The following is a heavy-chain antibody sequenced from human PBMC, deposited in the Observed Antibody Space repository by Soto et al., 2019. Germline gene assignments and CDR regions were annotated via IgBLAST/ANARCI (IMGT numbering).Heavy chain of an antibody. D-gene: IGHD6-13*01. Sequence: QVQLVQSGAEVKKPGASVKVSCKASGYTFTSYGISWVRQAPGQGLEWMGWISAYNGNTNYAQKRQGKVTKTTDPATSTADMELTSLRSDDTTVYYCARAAAAGTRWFDPWGQGTLVNVSS. CDR2: ISAYNGNT. CDR3: ARAAAAGTRWFDP. J-gene: IGHJ5*02. CDR1: GYTFTSYG. V-gene: IGHV1-18*01.